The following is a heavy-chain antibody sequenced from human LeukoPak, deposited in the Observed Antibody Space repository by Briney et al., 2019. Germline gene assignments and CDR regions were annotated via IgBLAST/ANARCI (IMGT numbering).Heavy chain of an antibody. J-gene: IGHJ4*02. CDR1: GFTFTTYW. D-gene: IGHD3-10*01. Sequence: GGSLRLSCAASGFTFTTYWMNWVRQAPGKGLEWVANIKQDGSEKYYVDSVQGRFTISRDNAKNSLYLQMNSLRAEDTAVYYCARVSRGRFGELFDYWGQGTLVTVSS. CDR3: ARVSRGRFGELFDY. V-gene: IGHV3-7*01. CDR2: IKQDGSEK.